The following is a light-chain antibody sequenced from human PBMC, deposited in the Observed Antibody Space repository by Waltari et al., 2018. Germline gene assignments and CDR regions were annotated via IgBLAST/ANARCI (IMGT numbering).Light chain of an antibody. Sequence: DIVMTQSPLSLSVTPGEPASISCRSSQSLLYSNGYNYLDWYLQKPGQSPQVLIYLGSDWASGVPDRFSGSGSGTDFTLKISRVEAEDVGVYYCMQALQPPWTFGQGTKVEIK. CDR3: MQALQPPWT. V-gene: IGKV2-28*01. CDR2: LGS. J-gene: IGKJ1*01. CDR1: QSLLYSNGYNY.